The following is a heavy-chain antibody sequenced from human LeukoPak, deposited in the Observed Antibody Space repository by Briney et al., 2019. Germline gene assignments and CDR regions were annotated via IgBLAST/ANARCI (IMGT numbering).Heavy chain of an antibody. CDR2: INPNSGGT. D-gene: IGHD6-6*01. CDR1: GYTFTGYY. V-gene: IGHV1-2*02. CDR3: ASTTYSSSSPDY. Sequence: ASVKVSCKASGYTFTGYYTHWVRQAPGQGLEWMGWINPNSGGTNYAQKFQGRVTMTRDTSISTAYMELSRLRSDDTAVYYCASTTYSSSSPDYWGQGTLVTVSS. J-gene: IGHJ4*02.